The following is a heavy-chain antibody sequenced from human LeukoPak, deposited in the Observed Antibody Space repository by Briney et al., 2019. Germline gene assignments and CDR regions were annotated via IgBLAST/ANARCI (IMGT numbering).Heavy chain of an antibody. J-gene: IGHJ3*02. CDR3: AKLIYYGDYHADI. CDR1: GFTVTSNY. V-gene: IGHV3-53*01. Sequence: GARELSCAAPGFTVTSNYMSWVRQAPGKGLEWVSVIYSGGSTYYADSVKGRFTISRDNSKNTLYLQMNSLRAEDTAVYYCAKLIYYGDYHADIWGQGTMVTVSS. CDR2: IYSGGST. D-gene: IGHD4-17*01.